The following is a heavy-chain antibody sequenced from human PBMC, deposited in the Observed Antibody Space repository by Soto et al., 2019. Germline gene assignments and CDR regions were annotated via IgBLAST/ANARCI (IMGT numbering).Heavy chain of an antibody. CDR2: IYYSGST. D-gene: IGHD6-13*01. V-gene: IGHV4-30-4*01. CDR1: VGSISSGDYY. J-gene: IGHJ4*02. Sequence: SETLSLTCTISVGSISSGDYYWSWIRQPPGKGLEWIGYIYYSGSTYYNPSLKSRVTISVDTSKNQFSLKLSSVTAADTAVYYCARGDSRSWYWSYWGQGTLVTVS. CDR3: ARGDSRSWYWSY.